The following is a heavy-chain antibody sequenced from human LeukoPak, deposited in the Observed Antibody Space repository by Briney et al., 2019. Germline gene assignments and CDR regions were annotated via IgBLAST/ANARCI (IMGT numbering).Heavy chain of an antibody. D-gene: IGHD1-26*01. CDR3: ARLVGATIPDY. CDR2: IYYSGST. CDR1: GGSISSSSYY. V-gene: IGHV4-39*02. Sequence: SETLSLICTVSGGSISSSSYYWGWIRQPPGKGLEWMGSIYYSGSTYYKPSLRSRLTISVDTSKNHLSLNLTSVTAADTAVYYCARLVGATIPDYWGQGTLVTVSS. J-gene: IGHJ4*02.